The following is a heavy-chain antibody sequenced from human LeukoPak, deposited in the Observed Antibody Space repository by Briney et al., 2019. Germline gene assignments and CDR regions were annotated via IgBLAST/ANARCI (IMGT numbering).Heavy chain of an antibody. CDR1: GGSISSYY. J-gene: IGHJ4*02. CDR3: ARVDPDSSSTLEVFDY. Sequence: SETLSLTCTVSGGSISSYYWSWIRQPPGKGLEWIGYIYYSGSTNYNPSLKSRVTISVDSSKNQFSLKLSSVTAADTAVYYCARVDPDSSSTLEVFDYWGQGTLVTVSS. D-gene: IGHD6-6*01. V-gene: IGHV4-59*01. CDR2: IYYSGST.